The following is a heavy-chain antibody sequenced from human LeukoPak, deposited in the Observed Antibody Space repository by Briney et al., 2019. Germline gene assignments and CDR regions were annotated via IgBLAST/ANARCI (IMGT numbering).Heavy chain of an antibody. CDR1: GFTFSSYW. J-gene: IGHJ3*02. CDR3: ARPTTVKDNAFDI. D-gene: IGHD4-17*01. CDR2: INHSGST. Sequence: GSLRLSCAASGFTFSSYWMSWIRQPPGKGLEWIGEINHSGSTNYNPSLKSRVTISVDTSKNQFSLKLSSVTAADTAVYYCARPTTVKDNAFDIWGQGTMVTVSS. V-gene: IGHV4-34*01.